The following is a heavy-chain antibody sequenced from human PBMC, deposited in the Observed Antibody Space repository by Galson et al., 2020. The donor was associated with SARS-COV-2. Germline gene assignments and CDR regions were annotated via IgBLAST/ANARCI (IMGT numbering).Heavy chain of an antibody. Sequence: GGSLRLSCAASGFTFSSYAMHWVRQAPGKGLEWVAVISYDGSNKYYADSVKGRFTISRDNSKNTLYLQMNSLRAEDTAVYYCARVGYSGSRLPNTPYYFDYWGQGTLVTVSS. V-gene: IGHV3-30-3*01. CDR1: GFTFSSYA. CDR3: ARVGYSGSRLPNTPYYFDY. CDR2: ISYDGSNK. J-gene: IGHJ4*02. D-gene: IGHD1-26*01.